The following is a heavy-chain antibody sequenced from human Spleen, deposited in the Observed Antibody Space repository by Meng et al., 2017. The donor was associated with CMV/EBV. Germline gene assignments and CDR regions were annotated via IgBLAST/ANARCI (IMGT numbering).Heavy chain of an antibody. CDR1: GGSFSGYY. CDR2: INHSGST. CDR3: ARGLMGYSYGFFDY. D-gene: IGHD5-18*01. V-gene: IGHV4-34*01. Sequence: VYGGSFSGYYWNWIRQPPGRGLEWIGEINHSGSTNYRPSLKSRVTISIDTSQKQFSLKLSSVTAADTAVYYCARGLMGYSYGFFDYWGQGTLVTVSS. J-gene: IGHJ4*02.